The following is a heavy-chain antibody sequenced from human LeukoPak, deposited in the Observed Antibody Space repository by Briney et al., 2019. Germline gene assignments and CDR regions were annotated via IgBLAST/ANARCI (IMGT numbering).Heavy chain of an antibody. J-gene: IGHJ5*02. D-gene: IGHD2-21*02. CDR3: ARENCGGDCYYNWFDP. V-gene: IGHV3-21*01. CDR1: GFTFSSYS. Sequence: PGGSLRLSCAASGFTFSSYSMNWVRQAPGKGLEWVSSISSSSSYIYYADSVKGRFTISRDNAKNSLYLQMNSLRAEDTAVYYCARENCGGDCYYNWFDPWGQGPLVTVSS. CDR2: ISSSSSYI.